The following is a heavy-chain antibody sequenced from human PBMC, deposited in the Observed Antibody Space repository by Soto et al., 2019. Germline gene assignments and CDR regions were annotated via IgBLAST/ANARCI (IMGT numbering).Heavy chain of an antibody. CDR1: GFTFSSCA. D-gene: IGHD1-26*01. V-gene: IGHV3-23*01. Sequence: PGGSLRLSCAASGFTFSSCAMSWVRQAPGKGPECVSSISGSSSTTDYADSVKGRFTISRVNSENTLYLQMNSLRAEDTAVYYCAKVSDGNYFDYWGRGTLVTVSS. CDR2: ISGSSSTT. CDR3: AKVSDGNYFDY. J-gene: IGHJ4*02.